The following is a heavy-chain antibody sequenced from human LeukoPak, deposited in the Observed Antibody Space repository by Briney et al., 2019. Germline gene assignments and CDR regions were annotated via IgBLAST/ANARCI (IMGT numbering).Heavy chain of an antibody. CDR1: GYTFTGYY. Sequence: WASVKVSCKASGYTFTGYYMHWVRQAPGQGLEWTGWINPNSGGTNYAQKFQSRVTMTRDTSISTAYMELSRLRSDDTAVYYCASISHYDSSGYYYPAYWGQGTLVTVSS. J-gene: IGHJ4*02. V-gene: IGHV1-2*02. CDR2: INPNSGGT. D-gene: IGHD3-22*01. CDR3: ASISHYDSSGYYYPAY.